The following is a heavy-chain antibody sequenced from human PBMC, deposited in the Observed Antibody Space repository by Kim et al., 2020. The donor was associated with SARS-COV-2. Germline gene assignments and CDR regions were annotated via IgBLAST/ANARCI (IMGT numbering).Heavy chain of an antibody. V-gene: IGHV1-2*02. CDR2: INPNSGGT. CDR3: ARVYYDILTGYPLFDY. J-gene: IGHJ4*02. CDR1: GYTFTGYY. Sequence: ASVKVSCKASGYTFTGYYMHWVRQAPGQGLEWMGWINPNSGGTNYAQKFQGRVTMTRDTSISTAYMELSRLRSDDTAVYYCARVYYDILTGYPLFDYWGQGTRVTVSS. D-gene: IGHD3-9*01.